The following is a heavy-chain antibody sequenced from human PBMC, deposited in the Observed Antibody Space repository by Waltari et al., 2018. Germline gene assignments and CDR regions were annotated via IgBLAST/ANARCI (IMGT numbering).Heavy chain of an antibody. V-gene: IGHV4-39*01. Sequence: QLQLQESGAGQAKPSDTLALPRTITGGPIGRSRHYWGWIRQSPGKGLEWIGSIYYSGITYYNPTLKSRVTISGDTSKNQFSLKLSSVTAADTAVYYCARHWKKSGYRFDPWGQGTLVTVSS. CDR2: IYYSGIT. CDR1: GGPIGRSRHY. D-gene: IGHD5-12*01. J-gene: IGHJ5*02. CDR3: ARHWKKSGYRFDP.